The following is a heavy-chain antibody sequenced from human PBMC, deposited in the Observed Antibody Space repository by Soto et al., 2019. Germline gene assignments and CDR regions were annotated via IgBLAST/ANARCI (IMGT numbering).Heavy chain of an antibody. CDR1: GFIFKMYW. CDR2: IYNDGTYS. Sequence: EVQLVESGGGLVPPGGSVRLSCAASGFIFKMYWMHWVRQSPGKGLVWISRIYNDGTYSDYADSVRGRFTISRDNVNDTLYLQMNILRAEDSGLYYCTRGPRPISTGTGAYCGQGTQVTVAS. D-gene: IGHD3-10*01. V-gene: IGHV3-74*01. J-gene: IGHJ4*02. CDR3: TRGPRPISTGTGAY.